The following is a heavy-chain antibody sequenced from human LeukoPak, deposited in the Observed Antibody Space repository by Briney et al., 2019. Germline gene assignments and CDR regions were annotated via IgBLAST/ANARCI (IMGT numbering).Heavy chain of an antibody. D-gene: IGHD5-12*01. Sequence: KFQGRVTITRDTSASTAYMELSSLRSEDTAVYYWARNYEGSGYPIDYWGQGTLVTVSP. J-gene: IGHJ4*02. V-gene: IGHV1-3*01. CDR3: ARNYEGSGYPIDY.